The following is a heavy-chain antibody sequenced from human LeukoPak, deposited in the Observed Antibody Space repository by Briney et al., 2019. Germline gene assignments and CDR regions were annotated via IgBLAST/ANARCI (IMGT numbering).Heavy chain of an antibody. CDR3: ARAYYYDSRNYYNPTSSFDY. CDR2: INQDGSEK. D-gene: IGHD3-10*01. CDR1: GFTFSNYW. Sequence: PGGSLRLSCEASGFTFSNYWMSWVRHAPGKGLEWVANINQDGSEKYFVDSVKGRFTISRDNAKNSLYLQMSSLRAEDTAVYYCARAYYYDSRNYYNPTSSFDYWGQGTLVTVAS. V-gene: IGHV3-7*04. J-gene: IGHJ4*02.